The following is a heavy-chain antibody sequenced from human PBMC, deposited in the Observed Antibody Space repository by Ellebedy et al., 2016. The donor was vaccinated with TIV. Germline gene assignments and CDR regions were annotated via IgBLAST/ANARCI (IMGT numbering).Heavy chain of an antibody. Sequence: PGGSLRLSCAASGFTFSSYAMSWVRQAPGKGLEWVSAVSGSGYNTYYADSVKGRIPISRDNSKNTLYLQMNSLRAEDTAVYYCARGYSDDKGVDAFDIWGKGTMVTVSS. CDR2: VSGSGYNT. J-gene: IGHJ3*02. CDR1: GFTFSSYA. V-gene: IGHV3-23*01. CDR3: ARGYSDDKGVDAFDI. D-gene: IGHD5-18*01.